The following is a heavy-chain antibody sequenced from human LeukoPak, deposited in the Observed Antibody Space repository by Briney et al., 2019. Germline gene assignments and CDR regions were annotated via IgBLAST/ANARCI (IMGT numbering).Heavy chain of an antibody. J-gene: IGHJ3*02. Sequence: GGSLRLSCAASGFAFSSYDMNWVRQAAGKGLEWVSQISGTGDNSDYADSVKGRFTISRDNSKRTLYLQLNNLRVEDTAIYYCAFPAHHWLVRGAFVIWGQGTVVTVSS. CDR2: ISGTGDNS. D-gene: IGHD6-19*01. V-gene: IGHV3-23*01. CDR3: AFPAHHWLVRGAFVI. CDR1: GFAFSSYD.